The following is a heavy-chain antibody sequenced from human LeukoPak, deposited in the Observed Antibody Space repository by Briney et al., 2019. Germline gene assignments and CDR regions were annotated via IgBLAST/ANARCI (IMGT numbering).Heavy chain of an antibody. V-gene: IGHV1-69*06. CDR2: IIPIFGTA. J-gene: IGHJ6*02. CDR3: ARTNYYDSSGYQGAGTYYYGMDV. Sequence: GASVTVSCKASGGTFSSYAISWVRQAPGQGLEWMGGIIPIFGTANYAQKFQDRVTITADTSTSIAYMELSSLRSEDTAVYYCARTNYYDSSGYQGAGTYYYGMDVWGQGTTVTVSS. CDR1: GGTFSSYA. D-gene: IGHD3-22*01.